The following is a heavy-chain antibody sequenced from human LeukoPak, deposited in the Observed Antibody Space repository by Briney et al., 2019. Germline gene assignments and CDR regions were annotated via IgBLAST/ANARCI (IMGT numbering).Heavy chain of an antibody. D-gene: IGHD5-12*01. Sequence: GGSLRLSCAASGFTFSSYAMHWVRQAPGKGLEWVAVISYDGSNKYYADSVKGRFTISRDNSRNTLYLQMNSLRAEDTAVYYCARDREVATAWDYWGQGTLVTVSS. J-gene: IGHJ4*02. CDR3: ARDREVATAWDY. V-gene: IGHV3-30-3*01. CDR1: GFTFSSYA. CDR2: ISYDGSNK.